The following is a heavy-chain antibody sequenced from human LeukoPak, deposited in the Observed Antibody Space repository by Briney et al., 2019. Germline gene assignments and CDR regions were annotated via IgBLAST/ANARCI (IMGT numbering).Heavy chain of an antibody. CDR1: GYTFTSYY. V-gene: IGHV1-46*01. Sequence: ASVKVSCKASGYTFTSYYMHWVRQAPGQGLEWMGIINPSGGSTSYAQKFQGRVTMTRDTSTSTVYMELSSLRSEDTAVYYCASRNIPAARALPPPFDYWGQGTLVTVSS. J-gene: IGHJ4*02. CDR3: ASRNIPAARALPPPFDY. CDR2: INPSGGST. D-gene: IGHD2-2*01.